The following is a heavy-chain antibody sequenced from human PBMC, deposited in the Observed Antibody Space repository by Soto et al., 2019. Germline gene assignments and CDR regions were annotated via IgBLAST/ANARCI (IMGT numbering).Heavy chain of an antibody. CDR2: IYYSGST. CDR1: GGSISSYY. D-gene: IGHD3-9*01. CDR3: ARGRDYDILTGYYLYNWFDP. J-gene: IGHJ5*02. Sequence: SETLSLTCTVSGGSISSYYWSWIRQPPGKGLEWIGYIYYSGSTNYNPSLKSRVTISVDTSKNQFSLKLSSVTAADTAVYYCARGRDYDILTGYYLYNWFDPWGQGTLVTVSS. V-gene: IGHV4-59*01.